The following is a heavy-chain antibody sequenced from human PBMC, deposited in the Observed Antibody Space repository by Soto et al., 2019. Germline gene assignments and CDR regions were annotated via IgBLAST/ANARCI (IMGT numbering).Heavy chain of an antibody. CDR3: ARDPDYYDSSGPSDY. Sequence: GGSLRLSCAASGFTFSSYSMNWVRQAPGKGLEWVSSISSSSSYIYYADSVKGRFTISRDNAKNSLYLQMNSLRAEDTAVYYCARDPDYYDSSGPSDYWGQGTLVTVSS. D-gene: IGHD3-22*01. CDR2: ISSSSSYI. CDR1: GFTFSSYS. V-gene: IGHV3-21*01. J-gene: IGHJ4*02.